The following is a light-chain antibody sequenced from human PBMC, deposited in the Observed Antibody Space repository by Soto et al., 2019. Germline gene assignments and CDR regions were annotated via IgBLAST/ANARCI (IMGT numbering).Light chain of an antibody. Sequence: QSVLTQPPSASETPGQRVTISCSGSSSNIGSSYVYWYQQLPGTAPKLLIYRNNQRPSGVPDRFSGSQSGTSASLAISGLRSEDEADYYCAAWDDSLSGVVFGGGTKLTVL. V-gene: IGLV1-47*01. J-gene: IGLJ2*01. CDR1: SSNIGSSY. CDR2: RNN. CDR3: AAWDDSLSGVV.